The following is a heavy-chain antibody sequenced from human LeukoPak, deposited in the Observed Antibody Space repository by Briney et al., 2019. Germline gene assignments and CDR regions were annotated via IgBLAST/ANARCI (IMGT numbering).Heavy chain of an antibody. CDR3: ASDPTYEGFDY. D-gene: IGHD5-12*01. V-gene: IGHV1-18*01. J-gene: IGHJ4*02. CDR2: ISAYNGNT. CDR1: GYTFTSYG. Sequence: ASVKVSCKASGYTFTSYGISWVRQAPGQGLEWMGWISAYNGNTNYAQKLQGRVTMTTVTSTSTAYMELRSLRSDDTAVYYCASDPTYEGFDYWAREPWSLSPQ.